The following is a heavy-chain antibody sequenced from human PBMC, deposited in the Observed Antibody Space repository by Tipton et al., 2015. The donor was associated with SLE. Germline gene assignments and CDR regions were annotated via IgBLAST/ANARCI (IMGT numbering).Heavy chain of an antibody. V-gene: IGHV4-38-2*01. D-gene: IGHD6-19*01. CDR1: GYSISSVFY. Sequence: LRLSCAVSGYSISSVFYWGWIRQPPGKGLEWIGSLDDSGHIYYNPSLRSRLTMSIDTPKSQFSLKLTSVTAADTAVYYCAKGSGWYKDWGQGMLVTVSS. CDR2: LDDSGHI. J-gene: IGHJ4*02. CDR3: AKGSGWYKD.